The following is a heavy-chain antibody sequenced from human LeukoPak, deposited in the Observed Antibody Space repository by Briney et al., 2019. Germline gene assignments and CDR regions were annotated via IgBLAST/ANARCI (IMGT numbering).Heavy chain of an antibody. Sequence: SETLSLTCTVSGGSIRSSYYYWGWIRQPPGKGLEWIGYIYYSGSTNYNPSLKSRVTISVDTSKNQFSLKLSSVTAADTAVYYCARDRKQWLGPSDAFDIWGQGTMVTVSS. V-gene: IGHV4-61*01. CDR3: ARDRKQWLGPSDAFDI. D-gene: IGHD6-19*01. J-gene: IGHJ3*02. CDR2: IYYSGST. CDR1: GGSIRSSYYY.